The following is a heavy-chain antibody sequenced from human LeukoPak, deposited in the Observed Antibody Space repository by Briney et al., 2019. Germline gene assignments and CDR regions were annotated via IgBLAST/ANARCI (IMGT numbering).Heavy chain of an antibody. CDR3: ARDRLLPGSFDP. V-gene: IGHV4-59*01. CDR2: VSFSGRP. Sequence: SETLSLTCSVSGDSICSDFWSWIRQPPGKGLEWIGYVSFSGRPNYNPSLKSRVTMSLDTSRKQFSLKLYSVTGADTAVYYCARDRLLPGSFDPWGQGTLVTVSS. CDR1: GDSICSDF. J-gene: IGHJ5*02.